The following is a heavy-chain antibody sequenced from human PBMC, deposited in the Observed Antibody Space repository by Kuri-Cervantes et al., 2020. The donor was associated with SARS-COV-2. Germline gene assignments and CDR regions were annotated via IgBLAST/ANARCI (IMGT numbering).Heavy chain of an antibody. J-gene: IGHJ4*02. V-gene: IGHV3-73*01. Sequence: GESLKISCAASGFTVSSNYMRWVRQAPGKGLEWVGRVRGKANNYATAYAASVKGRFTISRDDSKNMADLQMNSLKTEDTAVYYCTTLVHYWGQGALVTVSS. CDR3: TTLVHY. CDR1: GFTVSSNY. CDR2: VRGKANNYAT.